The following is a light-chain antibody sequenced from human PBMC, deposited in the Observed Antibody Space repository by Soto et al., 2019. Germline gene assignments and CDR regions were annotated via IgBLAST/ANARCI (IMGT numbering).Light chain of an antibody. CDR2: DAS. CDR1: HSVSTY. J-gene: IGKJ2*01. Sequence: EIVLTQSPATLSLSPGESATLSCRASHSVSTYIAWYQQKPGQAPRLLIYDASNRATGIPARFSGSGSGTDFTLTISSLEPEDFAVYYCQQRSNWPLDFGQGTKLEI. V-gene: IGKV3-11*01. CDR3: QQRSNWPLD.